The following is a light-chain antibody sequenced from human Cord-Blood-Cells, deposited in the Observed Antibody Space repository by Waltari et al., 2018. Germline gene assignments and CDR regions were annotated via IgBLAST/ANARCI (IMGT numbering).Light chain of an antibody. CDR2: AAS. J-gene: IGKJ1*01. CDR1: QSISSY. V-gene: IGKV1-39*01. Sequence: DIQMTQSPSSLSASVGDRVTITCRASQSISSYLNWYQQKPGKAPKLLIYAASSLQSGVPSRFSDSGSGTDFTLTISSLQPEDFATYYCKQSYSTPWTFGQGNKVEIK. CDR3: KQSYSTPWT.